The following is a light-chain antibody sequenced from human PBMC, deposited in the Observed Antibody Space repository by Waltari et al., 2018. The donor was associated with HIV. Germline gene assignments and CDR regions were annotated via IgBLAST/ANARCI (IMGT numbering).Light chain of an antibody. J-gene: IGLJ3*02. CDR1: SGSVSSAYY. V-gene: IGLV8-61*01. CDR3: LLYMASGRV. Sequence: QTVVTQEPSFSVSPGGTITLTCGLSSGSVSSAYYPSWYQQTTGQPPLTLIYNTDTRSSGVPDRFYGSIVGNKAALTITGAQSEDESDYYCLLYMASGRVFGGGTRLTVL. CDR2: NTD.